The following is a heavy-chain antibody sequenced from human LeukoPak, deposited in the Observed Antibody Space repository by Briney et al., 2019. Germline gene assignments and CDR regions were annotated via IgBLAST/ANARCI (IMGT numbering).Heavy chain of an antibody. V-gene: IGHV4-34*01. CDR1: GGSFSGYY. J-gene: IGHJ6*03. Sequence: PSETLSLTCAVYGGSFSGYYWSWIRQPPGKGLEWIGEINHSGSTKYNPSLKSRVTMSVDTSKNQFSLKLTSVTAADTAVYYCARGGYCSNTSCYPDDRYMDVWGEGTTVTVSS. CDR2: INHSGST. CDR3: ARGGYCSNTSCYPDDRYMDV. D-gene: IGHD2-2*01.